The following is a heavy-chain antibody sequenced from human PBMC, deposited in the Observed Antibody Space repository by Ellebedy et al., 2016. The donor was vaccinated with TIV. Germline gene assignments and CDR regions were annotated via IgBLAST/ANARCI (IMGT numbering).Heavy chain of an antibody. Sequence: PGGSLRLSCAASGFTVSNNYMSWVRQAPGKGLEWVSVIYICGNTFYAESVKCRFTISRDSSQNTLYLQMERLRAEDTAVYYCASSPSQGYWGQGTLVTVSS. V-gene: IGHV3-53*01. J-gene: IGHJ4*02. CDR2: IYICGNT. CDR1: GFTVSNNY. CDR3: ASSPSQGY.